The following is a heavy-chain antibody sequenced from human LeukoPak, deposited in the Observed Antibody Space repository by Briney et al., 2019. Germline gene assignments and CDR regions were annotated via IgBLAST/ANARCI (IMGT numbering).Heavy chain of an antibody. D-gene: IGHD6-19*01. CDR1: GGSISSYY. J-gene: IGHJ4*02. V-gene: IGHV4-59*01. Sequence: SETLSLTCTVSGGSISSYYWSWIRQPPGKGLEWIGYIYYSGSTNYNPSLKSRVTISVDTSKNQFSLKLSSMTAADTAVYYCAREVAGDYFDYWGQGTLVTVSS. CDR3: AREVAGDYFDY. CDR2: IYYSGST.